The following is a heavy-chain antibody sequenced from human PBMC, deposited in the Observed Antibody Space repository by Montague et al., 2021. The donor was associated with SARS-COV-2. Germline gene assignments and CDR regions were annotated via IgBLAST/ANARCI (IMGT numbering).Heavy chain of an antibody. Sequence: SETLSLTCTVSGGSISSCSYYWGWIRQPPGKGLEWNGSIYYSGSTYYNPFLKSRVTISVDTSQDQFSLKLSSVTAADTAVYYCARVRQWLVPFDYWGQGTLVTVSS. CDR2: IYYSGST. CDR3: ARVRQWLVPFDY. CDR1: GGSISSCSYY. D-gene: IGHD6-19*01. J-gene: IGHJ4*02. V-gene: IGHV4-39*01.